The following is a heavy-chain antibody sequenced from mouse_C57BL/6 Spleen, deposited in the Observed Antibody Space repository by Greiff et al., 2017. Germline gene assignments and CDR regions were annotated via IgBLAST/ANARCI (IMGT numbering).Heavy chain of an antibody. CDR3: ACITTVVGRYAMDY. CDR1: GFNFKNTY. D-gene: IGHD1-1*01. CDR2: IDPANGNT. Sequence: VQLQQSVAELVRPGASVKLSCTASGFNFKNTYMNWVKQRPEQGLEWIGRIDPANGNTKYAPKFQGKATITADTSSNTSYLQLSSLTSEDTAIYYCACITTVVGRYAMDYWGQGTSVTVSS. V-gene: IGHV14-3*01. J-gene: IGHJ4*01.